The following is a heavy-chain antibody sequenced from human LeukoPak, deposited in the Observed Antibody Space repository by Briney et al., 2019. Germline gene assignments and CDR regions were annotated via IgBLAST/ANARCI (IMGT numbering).Heavy chain of an antibody. J-gene: IGHJ5*02. CDR2: ISAYNGNT. V-gene: IGHV1-18*01. D-gene: IGHD5-12*01. CDR1: GYTFTSYG. CDR3: ARAPLYSGYDRNWFDP. Sequence: ASVKVSCKASGYTFTSYGISWVRQAPGQGLEWVGWISAYNGNTNYAQKLQGRVTMTTDTSTSTAYMELRSLRSDDTAVYYCARAPLYSGYDRNWFDPWGQGTLVTVSS.